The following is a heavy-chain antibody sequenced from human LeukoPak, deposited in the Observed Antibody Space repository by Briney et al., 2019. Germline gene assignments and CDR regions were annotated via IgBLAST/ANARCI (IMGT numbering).Heavy chain of an antibody. D-gene: IGHD2-2*01. Sequence: SETLSLTCTVSGGAISSYYWSWIRQPPGKGLEWIGYIYYSGSTNYNPSLKSRVTISVDTSKNQFSLKLSSVTAADTAVYYCATDFLECSSTSCYHGLDPWGQGTLVTVSS. CDR2: IYYSGST. J-gene: IGHJ5*02. CDR1: GGAISSYY. CDR3: ATDFLECSSTSCYHGLDP. V-gene: IGHV4-59*01.